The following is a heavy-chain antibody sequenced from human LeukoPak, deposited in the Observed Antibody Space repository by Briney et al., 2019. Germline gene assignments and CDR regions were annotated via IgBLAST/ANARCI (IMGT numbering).Heavy chain of an antibody. CDR2: IYHSGST. CDR3: ARIVLKTTVTTNYYFDY. J-gene: IGHJ4*02. Sequence: SETLSLTCTVSGGSISSGGYYWSWIRQPPGKGLEWIGYIYHSGSTYYNPSLKSRVTISVDRSKNQFSLKLSSVTAADTAVYYCARIVLKTTVTTNYYFDYWGQGTLVTVSS. V-gene: IGHV4-30-2*01. CDR1: GGSISSGGYY. D-gene: IGHD4-17*01.